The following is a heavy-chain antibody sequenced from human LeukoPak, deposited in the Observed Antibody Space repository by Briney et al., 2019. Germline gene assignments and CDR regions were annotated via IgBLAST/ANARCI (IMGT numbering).Heavy chain of an antibody. Sequence: GGSLRLSCAASGFTVSNYWMHWVRQAPGKGLVWVSRINSDERSITYADSVKGRFTISRDNAKNTLYLPMNSLRAEDTAVYYCARGIYGGNPADYWGQGTLVTVSS. CDR2: INSDERSI. J-gene: IGHJ4*02. CDR1: GFTVSNYW. D-gene: IGHD4-23*01. CDR3: ARGIYGGNPADY. V-gene: IGHV3-74*01.